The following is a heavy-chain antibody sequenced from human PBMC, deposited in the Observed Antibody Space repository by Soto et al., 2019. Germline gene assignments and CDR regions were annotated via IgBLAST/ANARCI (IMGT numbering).Heavy chain of an antibody. D-gene: IGHD4-17*01. Sequence: ESGGGVVQPGRSLRLSCAASGFTFSSYGMHWVRQAPGKGLEWVAVIWYDGSNKYYADSVKGRFTISRDNSKNTLYLQMNSLRAEDTAVYYCARDIFGFSYGDPRPIWGQGTMVTVSS. CDR2: IWYDGSNK. CDR3: ARDIFGFSYGDPRPI. CDR1: GFTFSSYG. J-gene: IGHJ3*02. V-gene: IGHV3-33*01.